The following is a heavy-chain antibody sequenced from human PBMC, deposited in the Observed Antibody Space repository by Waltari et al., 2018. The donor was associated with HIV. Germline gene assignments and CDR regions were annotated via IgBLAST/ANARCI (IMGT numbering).Heavy chain of an antibody. J-gene: IGHJ3*02. CDR1: GGSISSGSYS. D-gene: IGHD5-18*01. V-gene: IGHV4-61*02. Sequence: QVQLQESGPGLVKPSQTLSLTCPVSGGSISSGSYSWSWIRQPAGKGLEWIGRIYTSGSTNYNPSLKSRVTISVDTSKNQFSLKLSSVTAADTAVYYCARRGIQLWFYAFDIWGQGTMVTVSS. CDR2: IYTSGST. CDR3: ARRGIQLWFYAFDI.